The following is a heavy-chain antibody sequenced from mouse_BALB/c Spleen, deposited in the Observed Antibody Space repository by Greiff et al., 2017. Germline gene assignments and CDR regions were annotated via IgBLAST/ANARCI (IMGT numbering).Heavy chain of an antibody. D-gene: IGHD2-4*01. V-gene: IGHV5-9-4*01. J-gene: IGHJ4*01. Sequence: EVQGVESGGGLVKPGGSLKLSCAASGFTFSSYAMSWVRQSPEKRLEWVAEISSGGSYTYYPDTVTGRFTISRDNAKNTLYLEMSSLRSEDTAMYYCAREGYDYESHYYAMDYWGQGTSVTVSS. CDR2: ISSGGSYT. CDR3: AREGYDYESHYYAMDY. CDR1: GFTFSSYA.